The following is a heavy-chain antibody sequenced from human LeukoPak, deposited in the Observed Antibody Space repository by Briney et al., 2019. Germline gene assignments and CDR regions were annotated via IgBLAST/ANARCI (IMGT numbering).Heavy chain of an antibody. J-gene: IGHJ4*02. CDR2: IRNDGTNK. CDR3: AKDSVGFTGDLYYFNY. D-gene: IGHD7-27*01. CDR1: GFTFSSYG. V-gene: IGHV3-30*02. Sequence: PGGSLRLSCAASGFTFSSYGMYWVRQAPGKGLEWVAFIRNDGTNKYYGDSVKGRFTISRDNSKNTVYLQMNSLRVEDTAVYYCAKDSVGFTGDLYYFNYWGQGTLVTVSS.